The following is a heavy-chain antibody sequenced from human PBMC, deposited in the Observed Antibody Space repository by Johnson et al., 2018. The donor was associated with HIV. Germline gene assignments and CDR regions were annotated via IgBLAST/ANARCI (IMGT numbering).Heavy chain of an antibody. D-gene: IGHD2-2*01. Sequence: QVQLVESGGGVVQPGRSLRLSCAASGFTFSNYAMHWVRQAPGKGLEWVAILPYDGSNKYYADSVKGRFTISRDNSKNTLYLQMNSLRAEDTAVYYCAKTAAADAFDIWGQGTMVTVSS. CDR2: LPYDGSNK. CDR1: GFTFSNYA. J-gene: IGHJ3*02. V-gene: IGHV3-30*18. CDR3: AKTAAADAFDI.